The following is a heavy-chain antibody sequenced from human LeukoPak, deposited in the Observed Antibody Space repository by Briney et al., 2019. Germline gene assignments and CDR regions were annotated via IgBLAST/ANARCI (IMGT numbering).Heavy chain of an antibody. CDR2: VSYSGNT. J-gene: IGHJ4*02. CDR1: SGSITTFF. V-gene: IGHV4-59*01. D-gene: IGHD5-24*01. CDR3: AGSDGYNYSLDY. Sequence: SETLSLTCTVSSGSITTFFWSWIRQSPGKRLEWIGYVSYSGNTNPSLKSRVSMSLDTSKSQFSLELTSVTAADTAVYFCAGSDGYNYSLDYWGQGTLVTVSS.